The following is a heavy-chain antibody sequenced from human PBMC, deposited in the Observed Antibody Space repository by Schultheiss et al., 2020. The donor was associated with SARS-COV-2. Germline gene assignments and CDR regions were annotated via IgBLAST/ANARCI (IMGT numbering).Heavy chain of an antibody. CDR2: IYHSGST. D-gene: IGHD1-26*01. V-gene: IGHV4-34*01. Sequence: SETLSLTCAVYGGSFSGYYWSWIRQPPGKGLEWIGYIYHSGSTYYNPTLKIRVTISVDRSKNQFSLKLSSVTAAGTAVYYCSGVSAMGGSYSGYFDYWGQGTLVTVSS. J-gene: IGHJ4*02. CDR1: GGSFSGYY. CDR3: SGVSAMGGSYSGYFDY.